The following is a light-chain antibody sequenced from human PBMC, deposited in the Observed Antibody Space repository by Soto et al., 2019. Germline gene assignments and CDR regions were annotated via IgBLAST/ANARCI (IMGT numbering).Light chain of an antibody. CDR2: AAS. CDR1: QGISSY. V-gene: IGKV1-8*01. Sequence: AIRMTQSPSSFSASTGDRVTITCRASQGISSYLAWYQQKPGKAPKLLIYAASTLQSGVPSRFSGSGSGTDFTLTISCLQSEDFATYCCQQYYSYPGTFGQGTKLEIK. CDR3: QQYYSYPGT. J-gene: IGKJ2*01.